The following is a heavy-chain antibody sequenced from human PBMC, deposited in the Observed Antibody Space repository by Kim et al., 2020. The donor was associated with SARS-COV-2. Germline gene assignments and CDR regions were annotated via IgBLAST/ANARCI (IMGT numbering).Heavy chain of an antibody. CDR1: GGSFSGYY. V-gene: IGHV4-34*01. Sequence: SETLSLTCAVYGGSFSGYYWSWIRQPPGKGLEWIGEINHSGSTNYNPSLKSRVTISVDTSKNQFSLKLSSVTAADTAVYYCARSRPIVVVVAATKDYYYGMDVWGQGTTVTVSS. D-gene: IGHD2-15*01. CDR2: INHSGST. J-gene: IGHJ6*02. CDR3: ARSRPIVVVVAATKDYYYGMDV.